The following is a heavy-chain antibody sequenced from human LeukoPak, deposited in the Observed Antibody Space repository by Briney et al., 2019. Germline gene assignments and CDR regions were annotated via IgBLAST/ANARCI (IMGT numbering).Heavy chain of an antibody. D-gene: IGHD5-12*01. CDR2: IRYDGSND. Sequence: QPGGSLRLSCAASGFAFSTYGIHWVRQAPGKGLEWVAFIRYDGSNDYYADSVKGRFPISRDNFKNTVSLEMSSLTTDDTAVYHCTRGGLKDIVASISYWGQGNPVTVSS. J-gene: IGHJ4*02. CDR3: TRGGLKDIVASISY. CDR1: GFAFSTYG. V-gene: IGHV3-30*02.